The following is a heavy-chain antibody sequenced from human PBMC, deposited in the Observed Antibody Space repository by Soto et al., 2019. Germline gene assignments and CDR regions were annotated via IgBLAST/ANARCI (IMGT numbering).Heavy chain of an antibody. D-gene: IGHD1-1*01. V-gene: IGHV3-7*01. J-gene: IGHJ4*02. Sequence: EVHLEESGGGFVQPGGSLRLSCAASGFTFSAYWMNWVRQAPGKRLEWVANINEDGSEYNDVASVKGRFTISRDNAKNSLFLQMNALRVEDTAVYYCARTGDGHNDFLDYWGKGILVSVSS. CDR2: INEDGSEY. CDR3: ARTGDGHNDFLDY. CDR1: GFTFSAYW.